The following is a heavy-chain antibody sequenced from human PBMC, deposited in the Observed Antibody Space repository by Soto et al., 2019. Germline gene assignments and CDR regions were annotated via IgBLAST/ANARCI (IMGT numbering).Heavy chain of an antibody. CDR1: GGSIIGTTYS. Sequence: TLSLTCAVSGGSIIGTTYSWILIRQPQGKGLEWIGYIYDSGNTYYNPSLKSQFSISVDRSKNQFSLKLSSVTAADTAVYYCARGQGAAAGHSNFDYWGQGALVTVSS. CDR2: IYDSGNT. V-gene: IGHV4-30-2*01. CDR3: ARGQGAAAGHSNFDY. D-gene: IGHD6-13*01. J-gene: IGHJ4*02.